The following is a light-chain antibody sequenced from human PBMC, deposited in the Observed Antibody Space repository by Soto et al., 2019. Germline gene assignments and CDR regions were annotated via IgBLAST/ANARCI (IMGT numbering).Light chain of an antibody. V-gene: IGLV2-14*01. Sequence: QSALTQPASVSGSPGQSITISCTGTSSDVGAYDFVSWYQHYPGKAPKLVTFDVTHRPPGISDRFSGSKSANTASLTISGLQAEDEAFYCCSSYTTRSTLVFGGGTKLTVL. CDR3: SSYTTRSTLV. CDR1: SSDVGAYDF. CDR2: DVT. J-gene: IGLJ2*01.